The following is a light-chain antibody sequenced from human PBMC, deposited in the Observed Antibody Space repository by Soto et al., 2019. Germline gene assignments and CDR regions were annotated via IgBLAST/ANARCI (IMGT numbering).Light chain of an antibody. J-gene: IGLJ2*01. Sequence: QSALTQPPSASGSPGQSVTISCTGTSSDVGGSNYVSWYQHLPGKAPKLMIYEVTKRPSGVPDRFSGSKSGNTAALTVSGLQAEDEADYYCASHAGRLNFDILFGGGTKLTVL. V-gene: IGLV2-8*01. CDR2: EVT. CDR1: SSDVGGSNY. CDR3: ASHAGRLNFDIL.